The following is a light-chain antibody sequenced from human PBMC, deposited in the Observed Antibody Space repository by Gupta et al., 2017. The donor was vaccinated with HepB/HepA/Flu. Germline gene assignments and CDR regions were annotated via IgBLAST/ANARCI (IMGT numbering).Light chain of an antibody. CDR1: PGLSYIPNDDNY. V-gene: IGKV4-1*01. Sequence: DIVMTPSPDSLTVSLGERATINCKSSPGLSYIPNDDNYLAWYQQKPGQPPKLLIYGASTRESGVPDRFSGSGSGTAFTRTISSLPAEDVAVYYCHQDYNSPCTFGQGTKLEMK. CDR3: HQDYNSPCT. CDR2: GAS. J-gene: IGKJ2*02.